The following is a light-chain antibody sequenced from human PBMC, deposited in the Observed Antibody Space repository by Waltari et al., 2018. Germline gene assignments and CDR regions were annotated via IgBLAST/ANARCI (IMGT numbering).Light chain of an antibody. CDR2: DAS. Sequence: DIQMTQSPSTLSASVGDRVTITCRASPSISSWLAWYQQKPGKAPKLLIYDASSLESGVPSRFSGSGSGTEFTLTISSLQPDDFATYYCQQYNSYSTTFGQGTKVEIK. V-gene: IGKV1-5*01. CDR1: PSISSW. CDR3: QQYNSYSTT. J-gene: IGKJ1*01.